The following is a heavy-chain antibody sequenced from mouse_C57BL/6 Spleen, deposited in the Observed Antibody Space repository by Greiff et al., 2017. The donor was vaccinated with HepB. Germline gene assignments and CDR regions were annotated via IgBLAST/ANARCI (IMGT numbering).Heavy chain of an antibody. CDR1: GFTFSSYG. CDR2: ISSGGSYT. CDR3: ARRTMVTFGY. Sequence: EVHLVESGGDLVKPGGSLKLSCAASGFTFSSYGMSWVRQTPDKRLEWVATISSGGSYTYYPDSVKGRFTISRDNAKNTLYLQMSSLKSEDTAMYYCARRTMVTFGYWGQGTTLTVSS. V-gene: IGHV5-6*01. D-gene: IGHD2-2*01. J-gene: IGHJ2*01.